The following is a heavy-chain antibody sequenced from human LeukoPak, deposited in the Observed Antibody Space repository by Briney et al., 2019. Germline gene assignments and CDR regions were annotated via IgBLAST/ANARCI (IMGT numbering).Heavy chain of an antibody. CDR1: GFTFDDYA. CDR2: ISWNSGSI. V-gene: IGHV3-9*01. CDR3: AKDVYV. J-gene: IGHJ4*02. Sequence: GGSLRLSCAASGFTFDDYAMHWVRQAPGKGLEWVSGISWNSGSIGYADSVKGRFTISRDNAKNSLYLQMNSLRAQDTALYYCAKDVYVWGQGTLVTVSS. D-gene: IGHD5/OR15-5a*01.